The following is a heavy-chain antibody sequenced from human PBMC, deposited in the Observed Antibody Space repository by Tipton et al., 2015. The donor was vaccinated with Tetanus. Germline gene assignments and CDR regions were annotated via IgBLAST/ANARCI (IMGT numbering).Heavy chain of an antibody. CDR2: ISSSSSYI. Sequence: SLRLSCAASGFTFSSYSMNWVRQAPGKGLEWVSSISSSSSYIYYADSVKGRFTISRDNAKNSLYLQMNSLRAEDTAVYYCARDRPSMVRGVNYGMDVWGQGTTVTVSS. D-gene: IGHD3-10*01. CDR1: GFTFSSYS. V-gene: IGHV3-21*01. CDR3: ARDRPSMVRGVNYGMDV. J-gene: IGHJ6*02.